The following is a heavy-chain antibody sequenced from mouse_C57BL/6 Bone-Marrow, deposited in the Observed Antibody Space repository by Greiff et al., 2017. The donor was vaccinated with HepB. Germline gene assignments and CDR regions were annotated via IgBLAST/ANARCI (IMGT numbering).Heavy chain of an antibody. CDR2: IYPGDGDT. Sequence: QVHVKQSGAELVKPGASVKISCKASGSAFRSYWMNWVKQRPGKGLEWIGQIYPGDGDTNYNGKFKGKATLTADKSSSTAYMQLSSLTSEDSAVYFCAISGIYYGNFWYFDFWGTGTTVTVSS. J-gene: IGHJ1*03. CDR1: GSAFRSYW. D-gene: IGHD2-1*01. CDR3: AISGIYYGNFWYFDF. V-gene: IGHV1-80*01.